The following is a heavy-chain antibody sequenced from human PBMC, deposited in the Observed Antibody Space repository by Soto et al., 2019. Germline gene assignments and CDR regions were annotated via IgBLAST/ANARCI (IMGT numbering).Heavy chain of an antibody. D-gene: IGHD6-19*01. CDR3: ARGRSSGCLDAFDI. V-gene: IGHV4-59*01. CDR1: ADSISSYL. J-gene: IGHJ3*02. Sequence: SETRSLTGSVSADSISSYLWTWIRQPPEKGLELIGYIFYTGSTNDNPFLKCRVTMSLGTSKNHFSLKLTSVTAADTAVYYCARGRSSGCLDAFDIWGQGTMVTVSS. CDR2: IFYTGST.